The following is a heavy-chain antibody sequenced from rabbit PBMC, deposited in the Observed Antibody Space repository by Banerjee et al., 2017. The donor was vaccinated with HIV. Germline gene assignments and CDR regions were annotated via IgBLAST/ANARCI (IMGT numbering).Heavy chain of an antibody. CDR1: GFSFSSGYY. CDR3: AKDYAVGGDGYYFDL. V-gene: IGHV1S40*01. D-gene: IGHD4-2*01. Sequence: QQLEESGGGLVKPGASLTLTCKASGFSFSSGYYMCWVRQAPGKGLEWIACIYGGDGNTYYASWAKGRFTISKTSSTTVTLQMTSLTAADTATYFCAKDYAVGGDGYYFDLWGPGTLVTVS. CDR2: IYGGDGNT. J-gene: IGHJ4*01.